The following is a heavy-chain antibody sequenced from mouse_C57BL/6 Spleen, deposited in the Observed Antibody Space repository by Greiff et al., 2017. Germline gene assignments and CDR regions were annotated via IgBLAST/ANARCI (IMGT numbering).Heavy chain of an antibody. J-gene: IGHJ2*01. CDR1: GYSITSGYY. V-gene: IGHV3-6*01. CDR3: ARDDGGFDY. Sequence: VQLKESGPGLVKPSQSLSLTCSVTGYSITSGYYRNWIRQFPGNKLEWMGYICYDGSNNYNPSLKNRISITRDTSKNQFFLKLNSVTTEDTATYYCARDDGGFDYWGQGTTLTVSS. CDR2: ICYDGSN.